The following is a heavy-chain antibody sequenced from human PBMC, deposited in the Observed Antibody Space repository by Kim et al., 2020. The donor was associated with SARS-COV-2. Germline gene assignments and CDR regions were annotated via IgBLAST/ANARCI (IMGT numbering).Heavy chain of an antibody. J-gene: IGHJ3*02. CDR2: FYYSGST. V-gene: IGHV4-59*01. D-gene: IGHD2-2*01. CDR1: RGSISSYY. Sequence: SETLSLTCTVSRGSISSYYWSWIRQPPGKGLEWIGYFYYSGSTNYNPSLRSRVTISVDTSKNQFSLKLSSVTAADTAVYYCAREGLGYCSSTSCRPAKAFDIWGQGTMVTVSS. CDR3: AREGLGYCSSTSCRPAKAFDI.